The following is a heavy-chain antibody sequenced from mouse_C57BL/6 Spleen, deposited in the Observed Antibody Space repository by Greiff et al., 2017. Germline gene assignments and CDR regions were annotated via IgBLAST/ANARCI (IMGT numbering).Heavy chain of an antibody. D-gene: IGHD4-1*01. CDR1: GYTFTSYG. V-gene: IGHV1-81*01. CDR3: AQTGRGFFDY. Sequence: QVQLKQSGAELARPGASVKLSCKASGYTFTSYGISWVKQRTGQGLEWIGEIYPRSGNTYYNEKFKGKATLTADKSSSTAYMELRSLTSEDSAVYFCAQTGRGFFDYWGQGTTLTVSS. J-gene: IGHJ2*01. CDR2: IYPRSGNT.